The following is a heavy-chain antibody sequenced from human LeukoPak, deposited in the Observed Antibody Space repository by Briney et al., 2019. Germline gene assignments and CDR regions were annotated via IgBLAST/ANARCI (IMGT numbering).Heavy chain of an antibody. J-gene: IGHJ4*02. Sequence: GASVKVSCKASGYTFTGYYMHWVRQAPGQGLEWMGWMNPNSGNTGYAQKFQGRVTMTRNTSISTAYMELSSLRSEDTAVYYCARSRGVRGYVDYWGQGTLVTVSS. CDR2: MNPNSGNT. V-gene: IGHV1-8*02. CDR1: GYTFTGYY. CDR3: ARSRGVRGYVDY. D-gene: IGHD2-8*01.